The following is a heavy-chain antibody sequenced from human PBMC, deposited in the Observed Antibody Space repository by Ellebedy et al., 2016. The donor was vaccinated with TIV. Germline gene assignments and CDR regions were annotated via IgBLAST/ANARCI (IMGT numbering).Heavy chain of an antibody. Sequence: SETLSLTXAVSGGSMRGGPYCWSWIRQPPGKGLEWVGYINQSGRTYYNPSLKSRVTISVDRSRNKFSLDLRSVTAADTAVYYCARGRHSYGYEWLDTWGQGTLASVSS. CDR3: ARGRHSYGYEWLDT. D-gene: IGHD5-18*01. V-gene: IGHV4-30-2*01. CDR1: GGSMRGGPYC. J-gene: IGHJ5*02. CDR2: INQSGRT.